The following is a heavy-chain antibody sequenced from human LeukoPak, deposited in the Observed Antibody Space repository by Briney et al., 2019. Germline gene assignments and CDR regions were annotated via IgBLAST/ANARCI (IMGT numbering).Heavy chain of an antibody. V-gene: IGHV3-23*01. D-gene: IGHD3-10*01. J-gene: IGHJ4*02. CDR1: GFTFSSYA. CDR3: AKGTELLWFGELLYPVDY. Sequence: GGSLRLSCAASGFTFSSYAMSWVRQAPGKGLEWVSAISGSDGSTYYADSVKGRFTISRDNSKNTLYLQMNSLRAEDTAVYYCAKGTELLWFGELLYPVDYWGQGTLVTVSS. CDR2: ISGSDGST.